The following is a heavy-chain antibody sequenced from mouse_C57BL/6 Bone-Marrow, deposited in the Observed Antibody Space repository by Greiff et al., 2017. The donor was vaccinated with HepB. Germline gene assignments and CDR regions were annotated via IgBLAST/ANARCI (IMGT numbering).Heavy chain of an antibody. D-gene: IGHD2-4*01. V-gene: IGHV1-50*01. Sequence: QVQLQQSGAELVKPGASVKLSCKASGYTFTSYWMQWVKQRPGQGLEWIGEIDPSDSYTNYNQKFKGKATLTVDTSSSTAYMQLSSLTSEDSAVYYCASYDYDGYYYAMDYWGQGTSVTVSS. CDR3: ASYDYDGYYYAMDY. CDR1: GYTFTSYW. J-gene: IGHJ4*01. CDR2: IDPSDSYT.